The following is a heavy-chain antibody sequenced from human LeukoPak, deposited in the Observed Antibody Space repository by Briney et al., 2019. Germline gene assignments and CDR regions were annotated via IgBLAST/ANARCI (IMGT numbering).Heavy chain of an antibody. V-gene: IGHV4-34*01. D-gene: IGHD2-2*01. J-gene: IGHJ6*02. Sequence: PSEPLSLTCAVYGGSFSGYYWSWIRQPPGKGLEWIGEINHSGSTNYNPSLKSRVTISVDTSKNQFSLKLSSVTAADTAVYYCARDRGIVVVPAARRIYGMDVWGQGTTVTVSS. CDR3: ARDRGIVVVPAARRIYGMDV. CDR1: GGSFSGYY. CDR2: INHSGST.